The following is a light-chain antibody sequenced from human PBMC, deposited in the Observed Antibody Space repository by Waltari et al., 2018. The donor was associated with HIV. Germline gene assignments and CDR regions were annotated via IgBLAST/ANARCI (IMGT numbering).Light chain of an antibody. CDR1: KSVSSN. Sequence: EIVMTQSPATLSVSPVERATLSCRASKSVSSNLAWYQHKPGQAPRLLIYGAFTRATGIPARFSGSGSGTEFTLTISSLQSEDFALYYCQQYNNWPRTFGQGTKVEIK. V-gene: IGKV3-15*01. CDR3: QQYNNWPRT. J-gene: IGKJ1*01. CDR2: GAF.